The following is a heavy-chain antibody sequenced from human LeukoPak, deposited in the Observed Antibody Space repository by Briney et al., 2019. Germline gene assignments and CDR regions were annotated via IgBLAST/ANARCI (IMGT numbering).Heavy chain of an antibody. Sequence: GGSLRLSCAASGFTFSSYAMSWVRQAPGKGLEWVSAISGSGGSTYYADSVKGRFTISRDNSKNTLYLQMNSLRAEDTAVYYCAKDGVGGSYLTHFDYWGQGTLLTVSS. CDR2: ISGSGGST. CDR3: AKDGVGGSYLTHFDY. V-gene: IGHV3-23*01. D-gene: IGHD1-26*01. J-gene: IGHJ4*02. CDR1: GFTFSSYA.